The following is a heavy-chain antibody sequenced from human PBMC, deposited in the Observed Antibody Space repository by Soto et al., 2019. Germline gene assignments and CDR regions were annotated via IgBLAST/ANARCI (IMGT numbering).Heavy chain of an antibody. V-gene: IGHV3-30*18. CDR2: ISYDGSNK. CDR3: AKPPGPYYYYYYGMDV. Sequence: QVQLVESGGGVVQPGRSLRLSCAASGFTFSSYGMHWVRQATGKGLEWVAVISYDGSNKYYADSVKGRFTISRDNSKNTLYLQMNSLRAEDTAVYYCAKPPGPYYYYYYGMDVWGQGTTVTVSS. CDR1: GFTFSSYG. J-gene: IGHJ6*02.